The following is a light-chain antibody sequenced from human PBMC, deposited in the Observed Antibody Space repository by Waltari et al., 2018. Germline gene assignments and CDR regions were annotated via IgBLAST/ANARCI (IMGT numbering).Light chain of an antibody. Sequence: PGQRVTISCTGSSSNIGAGYDVHWYQQLPGTAPKLLIYGNSNRPSGVPDRFSGSKSGTSASLAITGLQAEDEADYYCQSYDSSLSGSTVFGTGTKVTVL. CDR3: QSYDSSLSGSTV. J-gene: IGLJ1*01. V-gene: IGLV1-40*01. CDR1: SSNIGAGYD. CDR2: GNS.